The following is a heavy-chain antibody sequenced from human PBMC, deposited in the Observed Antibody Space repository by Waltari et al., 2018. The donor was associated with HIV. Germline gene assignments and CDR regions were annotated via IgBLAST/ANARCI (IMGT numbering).Heavy chain of an antibody. V-gene: IGHV1-3*01. CDR3: ATETWVRGVKGGS. D-gene: IGHD3-10*01. Sequence: QVQLVQSGAEVKKPGASVKVSCKALGFTFNTHAIQWVRQAPGEGLEWLGWIDAGTGNIRYSQKFQDRVTMTEDTSTDTAYMELSSLRSEDTAVYYCATETWVRGVKGGSWGQGTLVTVSS. CDR1: GFTFNTHA. J-gene: IGHJ5*02. CDR2: IDAGTGNI.